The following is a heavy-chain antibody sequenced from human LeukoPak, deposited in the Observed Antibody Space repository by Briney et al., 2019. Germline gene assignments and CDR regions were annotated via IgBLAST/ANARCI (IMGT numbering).Heavy chain of an antibody. V-gene: IGHV1-24*01. CDR3: ARRLGAADFDY. CDR2: FDPEDGET. D-gene: IGHD6-13*01. Sequence: ASVKVSCKVSGYTLTELSMHWVRQAPGKGLEWMGGFDPEDGETIYAQKFQGRVTMTTDTSTTTAYMELRSLRSDDTAVYYCARRLGAADFDYWGQGTLVTVSS. CDR1: GYTLTELS. J-gene: IGHJ4*02.